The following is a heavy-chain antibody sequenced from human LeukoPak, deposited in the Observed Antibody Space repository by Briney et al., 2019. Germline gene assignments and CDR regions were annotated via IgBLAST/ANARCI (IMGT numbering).Heavy chain of an antibody. J-gene: IGHJ4*02. CDR2: ISGSGGST. CDR1: GFTFSSYA. D-gene: IGHD6-13*01. V-gene: IGHV3-23*01. CDR3: AKDLQSSWYVHYFDY. Sequence: GGSLRLSCAASGFTFSSYAMSWVRQAPRKGLEWVSAISGSGGSTYYADSVKGRFTISRDNSKNTLYLQMNSLRAEDTAVYYCAKDLQSSWYVHYFDYWGQGTLVTVSS.